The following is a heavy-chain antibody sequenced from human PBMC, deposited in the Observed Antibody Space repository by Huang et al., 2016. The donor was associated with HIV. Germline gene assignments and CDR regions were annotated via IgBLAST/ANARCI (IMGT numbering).Heavy chain of an antibody. J-gene: IGHJ4*02. Sequence: QVQLVQSGAEVKNPGASVKVSCKASGYTFTTYGISWVRQAPGQGLEWMGWISAYNGNTNYAHKVQGRVTMTTDTSTSTAYMDLRSLRSDDTAVYYCARGHRDNYDFFRQFDYWGQGTLVTVPS. CDR3: ARGHRDNYDFFRQFDY. CDR1: GYTFTTYG. V-gene: IGHV1-18*04. D-gene: IGHD3-22*01. CDR2: ISAYNGNT.